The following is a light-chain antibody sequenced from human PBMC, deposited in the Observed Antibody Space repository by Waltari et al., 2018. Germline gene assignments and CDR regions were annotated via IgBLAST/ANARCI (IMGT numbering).Light chain of an antibody. Sequence: QSVLTQPPSASGTPGQRVTIPCSGSSSHLRFNTVNWYQQLPGTAPNLLFYSTDHRPSGVPDRFSASKSGTSASLAISGLQSEDEADYYCSSWDESLNGLVFGGGTKLTVL. CDR3: SSWDESLNGLV. CDR2: STD. V-gene: IGLV1-44*01. CDR1: SSHLRFNT. J-gene: IGLJ2*01.